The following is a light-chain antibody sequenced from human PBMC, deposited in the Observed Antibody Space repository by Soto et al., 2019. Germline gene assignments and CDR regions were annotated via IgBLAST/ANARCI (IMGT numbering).Light chain of an antibody. CDR3: QQYGSSPPNT. V-gene: IGKV3-20*01. CDR1: QSVSSSY. CDR2: GAS. Sequence: EIVLTQSPGPLSLSPGERATLSCRASQSVSSSYLAWYQQKPGQAPRLLIYGASSRATGIPDRFSGSGCGTDFTLTISRLEPEDFAVYYCQQYGSSPPNTFGQGTKLEIK. J-gene: IGKJ2*01.